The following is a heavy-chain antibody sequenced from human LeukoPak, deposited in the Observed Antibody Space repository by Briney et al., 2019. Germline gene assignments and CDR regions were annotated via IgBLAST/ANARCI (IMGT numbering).Heavy chain of an antibody. CDR2: IRYDGSNK. D-gene: IGHD2-2*01. Sequence: AGGSLRLSCAASGFTFSSYGMHWVRQAPGKGLEWVAFIRYDGSNKYYADSVKGRFTISRDNSKNTLYLQMNSLRAEDTAVYYCAKDYCSSTSCIPGDYYYYYMDVWGKGTPVTVSS. CDR3: AKDYCSSTSCIPGDYYYYYMDV. V-gene: IGHV3-30*02. CDR1: GFTFSSYG. J-gene: IGHJ6*03.